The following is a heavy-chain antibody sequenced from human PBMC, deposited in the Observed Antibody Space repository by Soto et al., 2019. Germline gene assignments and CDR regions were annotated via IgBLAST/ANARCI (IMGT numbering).Heavy chain of an antibody. D-gene: IGHD6-6*01. CDR2: ISSSSSYI. CDR3: ARDFDDSSSSVVSPFDY. CDR1: GFTFSSYS. V-gene: IGHV3-21*01. Sequence: EVQLVESGGGLVKPGGSLRLSCAASGFTFSSYSMNWVRQAPGKGLEWVSSISSSSSYIYYADSVKGRFTISRDNAKNSLCLQMNSLRAEDTAVYYCARDFDDSSSSVVSPFDYWGQGTLVTVSS. J-gene: IGHJ4*02.